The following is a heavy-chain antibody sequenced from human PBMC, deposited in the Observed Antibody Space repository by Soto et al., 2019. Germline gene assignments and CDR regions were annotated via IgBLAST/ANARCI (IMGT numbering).Heavy chain of an antibody. J-gene: IGHJ6*02. D-gene: IGHD1-26*01. CDR1: GGSIRSYY. CDR3: AREGASGFGMDV. V-gene: IGHV4-4*07. Sequence: PSETLSLTCTVSGGSIRSYYWSWIRQPAGKALEWVGRIYTSGTTNYNPSLKSRVTILLDTSKNQFSLKLSSVTAADTAVYYCAREGASGFGMDVWAQGTTVTVSS. CDR2: IYTSGTT.